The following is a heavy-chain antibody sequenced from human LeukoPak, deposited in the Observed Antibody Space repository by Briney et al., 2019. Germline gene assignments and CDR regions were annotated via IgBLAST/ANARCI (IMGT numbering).Heavy chain of an antibody. CDR1: GYTFTSYA. J-gene: IGHJ6*02. D-gene: IGHD6-13*01. CDR3: ARVILKQQLAHYYYYGMDV. V-gene: IGHV7-4-1*02. CDR2: INTNTGNP. Sequence: ASVKVSCKASGYTFTSYAMNWVRQAPGQGLEWMGWINTNTGNPTYAQGFIGRFVFSLDTSVSTAYLQISSLKAEDTAVHYCARVILKQQLAHYYYYGMDVWGQGTTVTVSS.